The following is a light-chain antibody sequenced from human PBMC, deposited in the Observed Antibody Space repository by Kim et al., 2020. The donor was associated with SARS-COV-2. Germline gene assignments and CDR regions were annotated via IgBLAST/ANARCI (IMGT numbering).Light chain of an antibody. CDR1: SSNIGAGYD. CDR3: QSYDSSLSGV. J-gene: IGLJ1*01. Sequence: GQRVTISYTGSSSNIGAGYDVHWYQQLPGTAPKLLIYGNSNRPSGVPDRFSGSKSGTSASLAITGLQAEDEADYYCQSYDSSLSGVFGTGTKVTVL. V-gene: IGLV1-40*01. CDR2: GNS.